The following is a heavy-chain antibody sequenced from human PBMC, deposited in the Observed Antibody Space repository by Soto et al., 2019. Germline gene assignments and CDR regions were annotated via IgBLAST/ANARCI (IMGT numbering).Heavy chain of an antibody. J-gene: IGHJ4*02. Sequence: SETLSLTCAVYGGSFSGYYWSWIRQPPGKGLEWIGEINHSGSTNYNPSLKSRVTISVDTSKNQFSLKLSSVTAADTAVYYCAGLIAENCSSTSCYRAPFDYWGQGTLVTVSS. V-gene: IGHV4-34*01. CDR3: AGLIAENCSSTSCYRAPFDY. D-gene: IGHD2-2*01. CDR1: GGSFSGYY. CDR2: INHSGST.